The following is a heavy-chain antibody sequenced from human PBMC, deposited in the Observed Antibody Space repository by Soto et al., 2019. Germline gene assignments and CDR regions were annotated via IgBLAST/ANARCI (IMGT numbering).Heavy chain of an antibody. D-gene: IGHD2-2*01. J-gene: IGHJ5*02. Sequence: ASVKVSCKASGYTFTGYYMHWVRQAPGQGLEWMGWINPNSGGTNYAQKFQGRVTMTRDTSISTAYMEVSRLRSDDTAVYYCARGRGGGVVPAAILFGDWFDPWGQGTLVTVSS. CDR3: ARGRGGGVVPAAILFGDWFDP. CDR2: INPNSGGT. V-gene: IGHV1-2*02. CDR1: GYTFTGYY.